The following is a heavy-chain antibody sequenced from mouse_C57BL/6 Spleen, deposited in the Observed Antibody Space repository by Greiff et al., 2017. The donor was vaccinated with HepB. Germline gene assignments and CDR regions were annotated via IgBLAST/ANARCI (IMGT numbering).Heavy chain of an antibody. Sequence: QVQLQQPGAELVMPGASVKLSCKASGYTFTSYWMHWVKQRPGQGLEWIGEIDPSDSYTNYNQKFKGKSTLTVDKSSSTADMQLSSLTSEDSAVYYCARGLLRSYFDVWGTGTTVTVSS. J-gene: IGHJ1*03. D-gene: IGHD1-1*01. CDR2: IDPSDSYT. V-gene: IGHV1-69*01. CDR3: ARGLLRSYFDV. CDR1: GYTFTSYW.